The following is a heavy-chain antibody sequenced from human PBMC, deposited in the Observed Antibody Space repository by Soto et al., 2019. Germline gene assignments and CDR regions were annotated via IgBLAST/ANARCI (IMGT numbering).Heavy chain of an antibody. CDR1: GGSISSGGYS. D-gene: IGHD2-15*01. V-gene: IGHV4-30-2*01. Sequence: QLQLQESGSGLVKPSQTLSLTCAVSGGSISSGGYSWSWIRQPPGKGLEWIGYIYHSGSTYYNPSLKSRVTIPVDRSKNQFPLKLSSVTAADTAVYYCHAREPLQTAGSGESYYYGMDVWGQGPTVTVSS. J-gene: IGHJ6*02. CDR3: HAREPLQTAGSGESYYYGMDV. CDR2: IYHSGST.